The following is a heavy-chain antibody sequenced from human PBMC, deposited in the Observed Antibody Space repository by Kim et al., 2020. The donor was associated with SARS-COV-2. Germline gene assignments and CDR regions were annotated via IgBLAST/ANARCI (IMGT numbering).Heavy chain of an antibody. V-gene: IGHV4-31*03. CDR2: IYYSGST. CDR3: ARGGPYSSSPFDY. D-gene: IGHD6-6*01. Sequence: SETLSLTCTVSGGSISSGGYYWSWIRQHPGKGLEWIGYIYYSGSTYYNPSLKSRVTISVDTSKNQFSLKLSSVTAADTAVYYCARGGPYSSSPFDYWGQGTLVTVSS. CDR1: GGSISSGGYY. J-gene: IGHJ4*02.